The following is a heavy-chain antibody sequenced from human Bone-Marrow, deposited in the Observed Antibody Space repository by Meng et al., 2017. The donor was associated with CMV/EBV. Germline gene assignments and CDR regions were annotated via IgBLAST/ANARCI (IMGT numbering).Heavy chain of an antibody. CDR2: IYSGGSST. CDR1: GFTFSSYA. Sequence: GGSRRLSCAASGFTFSSYAMSWVRQAPGKGLEWVSVIYSGGSSTYYADSVKGRFTISRDNSKNTLYLQMNSLRAEDRAVYYCAKVYSNYLIYFDYWGQGTLVTVSS. CDR3: AKVYSNYLIYFDY. D-gene: IGHD4-11*01. J-gene: IGHJ4*02. V-gene: IGHV3-23*03.